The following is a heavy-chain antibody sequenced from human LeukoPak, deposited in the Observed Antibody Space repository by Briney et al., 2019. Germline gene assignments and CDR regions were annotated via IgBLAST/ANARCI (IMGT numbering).Heavy chain of an antibody. CDR1: GFTFSSYW. Sequence: PGGSLRLSCAASGFTFSSYWMSWVRQAPGKGLEWVANIKQDGSEKYYVDSVKGRFTISRGNAKNSLYLQMNSLRAEDTAVYYCARVAGTVLDAFDIWGQGTMVTVSS. D-gene: IGHD6-19*01. J-gene: IGHJ3*02. CDR2: IKQDGSEK. V-gene: IGHV3-7*01. CDR3: ARVAGTVLDAFDI.